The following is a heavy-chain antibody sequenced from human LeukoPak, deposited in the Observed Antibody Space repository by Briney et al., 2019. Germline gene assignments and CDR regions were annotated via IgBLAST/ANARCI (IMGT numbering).Heavy chain of an antibody. CDR2: ISSSGSTI. CDR3: ATRPAEYYDFWSGYYTPYYFDY. V-gene: IGHV3-48*03. CDR1: GFTFSSYE. Sequence: AGGSLRLSCAASGFTFSSYEMNWVRQAPGKGLEWVSYISSSGSTIYYADSVKGRFTISRDNAKNSLYLQMNSLRAEDTAVYYCATRPAEYYDFWSGYYTPYYFDYWGQGTLVTVSS. D-gene: IGHD3-3*01. J-gene: IGHJ4*02.